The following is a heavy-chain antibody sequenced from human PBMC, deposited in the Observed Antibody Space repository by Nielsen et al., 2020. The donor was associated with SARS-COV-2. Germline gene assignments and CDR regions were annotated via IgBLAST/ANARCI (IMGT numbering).Heavy chain of an antibody. CDR3: ARGYNWNDWDFDY. V-gene: IGHV5-51*01. J-gene: IGHJ4*02. CDR1: GYSFTSYW. CDR2: IYPGDSDT. Sequence: GESLKISCKGSGYSFTSYWIGWVRQMPGKGLEWMGIIYPGDSDTRYSPSFQGQVTISADKSISTAYLQWRSLKASDTAMYYCARGYNWNDWDFDYWGQGALVTISS. D-gene: IGHD1-1*01.